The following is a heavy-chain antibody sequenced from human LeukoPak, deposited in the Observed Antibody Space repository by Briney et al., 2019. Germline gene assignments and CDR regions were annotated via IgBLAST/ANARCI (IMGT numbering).Heavy chain of an antibody. CDR1: GDFITAYY. D-gene: IGHD7-27*01. CDR2: VYYTGST. CDR3: ASNTGTVFDY. Sequence: SETLSLTCTVSGDFITAYYWSWIRQPPGKGLEWIGYVYYTGSTEHNPPLRSRVTISLEMSKHQFSLNLTSVTAADTAVYYCASNTGTVFDYWGQGALVTVSS. V-gene: IGHV4-59*01. J-gene: IGHJ4*02.